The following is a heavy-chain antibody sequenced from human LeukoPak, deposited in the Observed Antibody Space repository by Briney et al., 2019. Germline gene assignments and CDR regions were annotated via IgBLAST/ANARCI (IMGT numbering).Heavy chain of an antibody. CDR3: SAGVGRTDFDY. D-gene: IGHD1/OR15-1a*01. CDR2: IKSKTADGTS. V-gene: IGHV3-15*07. J-gene: IGHJ4*02. CDR1: GVTFSNGW. Sequence: GGSLRLSCAASGVTFSNGWMNWVRQAPGKGLEWVGRIKSKTADGTSDFAALVKGTFSISREHSKNTLYLQLNSLKIENTAVYYCSAGVGRTDFDYWGQGTLVTVSS.